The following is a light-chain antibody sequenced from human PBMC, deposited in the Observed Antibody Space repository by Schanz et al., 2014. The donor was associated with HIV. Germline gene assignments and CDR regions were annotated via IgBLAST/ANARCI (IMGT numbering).Light chain of an antibody. J-gene: IGLJ2*01. CDR2: EGS. V-gene: IGLV2-23*03. Sequence: QSALTQPASVSGSPGQTITISCSGTSSDIGGYNFVSWYQQYPGKAPKLMIYEGSKRPSGVSNRFSGSKSGNTASLTISGLQAEDEADYYCCSYAGSSTFVFGGGTKLTVL. CDR1: SSDIGGYNF. CDR3: CSYAGSSTFV.